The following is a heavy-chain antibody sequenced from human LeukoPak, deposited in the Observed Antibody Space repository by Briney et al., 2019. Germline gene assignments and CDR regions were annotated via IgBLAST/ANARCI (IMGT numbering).Heavy chain of an antibody. J-gene: IGHJ3*02. Sequence: SETLSLTCTVSGDSISSYFWNWIRQPPGKGLEWIGFIYYRGSTNYNPSLESRVTISVDTSKNRFSLKLSSVTAADTAVYYCARDRYSGYDGFGAFDIWGQGTMVTVSS. CDR2: IYYRGST. V-gene: IGHV4-59*01. CDR1: GDSISSYF. CDR3: ARDRYSGYDGFGAFDI. D-gene: IGHD5-12*01.